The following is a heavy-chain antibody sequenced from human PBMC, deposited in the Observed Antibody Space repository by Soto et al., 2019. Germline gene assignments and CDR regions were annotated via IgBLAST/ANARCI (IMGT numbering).Heavy chain of an antibody. D-gene: IGHD6-19*01. CDR3: ARGVRSSGWH. Sequence: QVQLVQSGAEVKKPGASVKVSCKASGGTFSSYAISWVRQAPGQGLEWMGGIIPIFGTANYAQKFQGRVTITADESTSKAYMELGSPRSEDTAVDYCARGVRSSGWHWGQGTLVTVSS. V-gene: IGHV1-69*01. CDR1: GGTFSSYA. CDR2: IIPIFGTA. J-gene: IGHJ4*02.